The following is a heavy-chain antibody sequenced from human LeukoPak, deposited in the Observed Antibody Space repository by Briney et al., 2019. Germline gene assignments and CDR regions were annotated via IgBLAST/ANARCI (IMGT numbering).Heavy chain of an antibody. CDR1: GFTFNSYW. Sequence: GGSLRLSCAASGFTFNSYWMSWVRQAPGKGLEWVASINHNGNVNYYVDSVKGRFTISRDNAKNSLYLQMSNLRAEDTAVYFCARGGGLDVWGQGATVTVSS. J-gene: IGHJ6*02. CDR2: INHNGNVN. CDR3: ARGGGLDV. V-gene: IGHV3-7*03. D-gene: IGHD3-16*01.